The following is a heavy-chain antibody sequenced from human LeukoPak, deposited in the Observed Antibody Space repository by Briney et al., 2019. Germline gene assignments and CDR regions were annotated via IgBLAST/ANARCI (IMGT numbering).Heavy chain of an antibody. CDR2: ISGSGGST. D-gene: IGHD3-22*01. J-gene: IGHJ4*02. CDR3: AKLANHYYDSSGYGSYFDY. V-gene: IGHV3-23*01. Sequence: PGGSLRLSCAASGFTFSSYAMSWVRQAPGKGLEWVSAISGSGGSTYYADSVKGRFTISRDNSKNTLYLQMNSLRAEDTAVYYCAKLANHYYDSSGYGSYFDYWGQGTLVTVSS. CDR1: GFTFSSYA.